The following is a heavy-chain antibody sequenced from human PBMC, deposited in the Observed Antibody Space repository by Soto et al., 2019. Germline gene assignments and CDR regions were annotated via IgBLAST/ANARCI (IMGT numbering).Heavy chain of an antibody. CDR2: IIPIFGTA. V-gene: IGHV1-69*01. CDR1: GGTFSSYA. J-gene: IGHJ6*02. CDR3: ASFTVRVAAREDYYYYGMDV. Sequence: QVQLVQSGAEVKKPGSSVKVSCKASGGTFSSYAISWVRQAPGQGLEWMGGIIPIFGTANYAQKFQGRVTITADESTSTAYMELSSVRSEDTAVYYCASFTVRVAAREDYYYYGMDVWGQGTTVTVSS. D-gene: IGHD6-6*01.